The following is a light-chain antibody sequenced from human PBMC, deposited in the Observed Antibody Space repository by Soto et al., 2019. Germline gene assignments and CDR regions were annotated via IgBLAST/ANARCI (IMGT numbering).Light chain of an antibody. J-gene: IGLJ2*01. Sequence: QSALTQPPSASGSPGQSVTISCTGTSSDVGGYNYVSWYQQHPGKAPKLMIYEVSKGPSGVPDRVSGSKSGNTASLTVSGLQAEDEADYYCSSYAGSNNVVFGGGTKVTVL. CDR2: EVS. V-gene: IGLV2-8*01. CDR1: SSDVGGYNY. CDR3: SSYAGSNNVV.